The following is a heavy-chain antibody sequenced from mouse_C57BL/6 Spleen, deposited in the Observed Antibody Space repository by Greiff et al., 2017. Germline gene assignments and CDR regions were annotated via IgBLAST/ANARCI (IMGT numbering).Heavy chain of an antibody. J-gene: IGHJ4*01. V-gene: IGHV1-53*01. CDR2: INPSNGGT. CDR3: ARGRGLFMTTVDYAMDD. D-gene: IGHD1-1*01. Sequence: QVKLQQPGPELVKPGASVKLSCKVSGYTFTSYWMHWVKQRPGKGLEWIGNINPSNGGTNYNEKFKSKATLTVDKSSSTAYMQLSSLTSEDSAVYYCARGRGLFMTTVDYAMDDWGQGTSVTVSS. CDR1: GYTFTSYW.